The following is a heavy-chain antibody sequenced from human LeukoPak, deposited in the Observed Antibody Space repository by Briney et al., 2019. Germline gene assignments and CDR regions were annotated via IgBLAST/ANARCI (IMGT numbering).Heavy chain of an antibody. CDR3: ARRMGSSWSFDY. V-gene: IGHV3-53*01. D-gene: IGHD6-13*01. CDR1: EFTVSNNY. Sequence: PGGSLRLSCAVSEFTVSNNYMSWVRQAPGKGLEWVSVIYSGGGTYYADSVKGRFTISRDNSKNTLYLQMNSLRAEDTAVYYCARRMGSSWSFDYWGQGTLVTVSS. J-gene: IGHJ4*02. CDR2: IYSGGGT.